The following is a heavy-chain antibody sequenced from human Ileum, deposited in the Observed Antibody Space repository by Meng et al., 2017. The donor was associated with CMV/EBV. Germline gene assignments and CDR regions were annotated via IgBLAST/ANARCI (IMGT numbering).Heavy chain of an antibody. CDR2: TSYRPKWYN. CDR1: GDSVSSNSAA. J-gene: IGHJ3*02. CDR3: ARETTYYYDSSGYSYAFDI. D-gene: IGHD3-22*01. V-gene: IGHV6-1*01. Sequence: SQTLSLTCAISGDSVSSNSAAWNWIRQSPSRGLEWLGRTSYRPKWYNDYAVSVKSRITINPDTAKNQFSLQLNSVTPEDTAVYYCARETTYYYDSSGYSYAFDIWGQGTMVTVSS.